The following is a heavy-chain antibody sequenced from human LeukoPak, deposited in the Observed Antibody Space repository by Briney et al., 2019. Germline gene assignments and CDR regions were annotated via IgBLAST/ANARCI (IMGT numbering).Heavy chain of an antibody. D-gene: IGHD6-19*01. Sequence: GESLKISCKGSGYSFTSYWIGWVRQMPGKGLEWMGIIYPGDSDTRYGPSFQGQVTISADKSISTAYLQWSSLKASDTAMYHCERREYSSGWYYFDYWGQGTLVTVSS. J-gene: IGHJ4*02. CDR2: IYPGDSDT. V-gene: IGHV5-51*01. CDR3: ERREYSSGWYYFDY. CDR1: GYSFTSYW.